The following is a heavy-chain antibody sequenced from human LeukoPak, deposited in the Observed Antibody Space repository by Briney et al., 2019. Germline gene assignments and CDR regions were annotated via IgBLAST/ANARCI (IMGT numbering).Heavy chain of an antibody. Sequence: SETLSLTCTVSGGSISSYYWSWIRQPPGKGLEWIGYIYYSGSTNYNPSLKSRVTISVDTSKNQFSLKLSSVTAADTAVYYCARRPRYSSGWYSVDYYFYMYVWGKGTPVTVSS. J-gene: IGHJ6*03. V-gene: IGHV4-59*08. CDR2: IYYSGST. CDR1: GGSISSYY. D-gene: IGHD6-19*01. CDR3: ARRPRYSSGWYSVDYYFYMYV.